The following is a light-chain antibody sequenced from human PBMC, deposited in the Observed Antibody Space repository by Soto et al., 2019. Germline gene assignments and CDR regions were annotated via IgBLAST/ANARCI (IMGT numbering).Light chain of an antibody. J-gene: IGLJ3*02. Sequence: QPVLTQPPSASASLGASVKLTCTLSSGHSSYAIAWHQQQPEKGPRYLMKFNSDGSHSKGDGIPDRFSGSSSGAERYLTISSLQSEDEADYYCQTWGTGIRVFGGGTKLTVL. V-gene: IGLV4-69*01. CDR3: QTWGTGIRV. CDR2: FNSDGSH. CDR1: SGHSSYA.